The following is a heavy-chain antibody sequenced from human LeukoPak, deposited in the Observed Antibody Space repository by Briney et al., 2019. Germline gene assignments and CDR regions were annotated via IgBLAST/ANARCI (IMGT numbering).Heavy chain of an antibody. D-gene: IGHD3-22*01. Sequence: GASVKVSCKASGYTFTSYDINWVRQATGQGLEWMGWTNPNSGNTGYAQKFQGRVTMTRNTSISTAYMELSSLRSEDTAVYYCARGYDSSGYYYVEDTNWFDPWGQGTLVTVSS. CDR3: ARGYDSSGYYYVEDTNWFDP. V-gene: IGHV1-8*01. CDR2: TNPNSGNT. J-gene: IGHJ5*02. CDR1: GYTFTSYD.